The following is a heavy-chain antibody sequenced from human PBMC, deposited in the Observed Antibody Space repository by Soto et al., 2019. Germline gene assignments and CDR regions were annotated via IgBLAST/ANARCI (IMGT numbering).Heavy chain of an antibody. D-gene: IGHD3-9*01. CDR1: GGSISSSSYY. V-gene: IGHV4-39*01. Sequence: QLQLQESGPGLVKPSETLSLTCTVSGGSISSSSYYWGWIRQPPGKGLEWIGSIYYSGSTYYNPSLKSRVTISVDTSKNQFSLKLSSVTAADTAVYYCASVPVLRYFDWYWGQGTLVTVSS. CDR2: IYYSGST. J-gene: IGHJ4*02. CDR3: ASVPVLRYFDWY.